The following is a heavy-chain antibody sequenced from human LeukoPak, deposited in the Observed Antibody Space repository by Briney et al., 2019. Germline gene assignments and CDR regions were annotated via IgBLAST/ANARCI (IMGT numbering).Heavy chain of an antibody. V-gene: IGHV3-7*01. CDR1: GFTYSSYW. CDR2: IKSDGSEK. CDR3: VRDPSDGELDY. J-gene: IGHJ4*02. Sequence: GGSLRLSCAASGFTYSSYWMNWVRPAPGKGLEWVANIKSDGSEKYYVDSVKGRFTISRDNTKNSLYLQMNSLSAEDTAVYYCVRDPSDGELDYWGQGSLVTVSS. D-gene: IGHD7-27*01.